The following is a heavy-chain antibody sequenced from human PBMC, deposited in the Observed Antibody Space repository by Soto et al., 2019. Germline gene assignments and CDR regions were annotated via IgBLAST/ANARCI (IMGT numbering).Heavy chain of an antibody. V-gene: IGHV4-30-2*03. J-gene: IGHJ4*02. CDR3: ARPDSSSWAAPFGS. D-gene: IGHD6-13*01. CDR1: GGSISSGGYS. Sequence: SETLSLTCAVSGGSISSGGYSWGWIRQPPGKGLEWIGYIYHSGSTYYNPSLRSRVTISFDTSKNQFSLRLTSVTASDTAVYYCARPDSSSWAAPFGSWGQGTLVTVSS. CDR2: IYHSGST.